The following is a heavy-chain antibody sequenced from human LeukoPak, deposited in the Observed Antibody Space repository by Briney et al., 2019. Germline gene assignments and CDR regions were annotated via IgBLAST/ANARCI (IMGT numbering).Heavy chain of an antibody. Sequence: PGGSLRLSCAASGFTFSSYAMHWVRRAPGKGLEWVAVISYDGSNKYYADSVKGRFTISRDNSKNTLYLQMNSLRAEDTAVYYCARPVAAAAGYFDYWGQGTLVTVSS. J-gene: IGHJ4*02. CDR3: ARPVAAAAGYFDY. V-gene: IGHV3-30-3*01. CDR1: GFTFSSYA. CDR2: ISYDGSNK. D-gene: IGHD6-13*01.